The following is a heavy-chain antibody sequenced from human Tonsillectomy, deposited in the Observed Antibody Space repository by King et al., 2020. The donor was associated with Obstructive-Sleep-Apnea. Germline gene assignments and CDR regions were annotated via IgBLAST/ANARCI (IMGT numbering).Heavy chain of an antibody. V-gene: IGHV3-43D*03. CDR2: ISWDGGST. D-gene: IGHD3-3*02. Sequence: VQLVESGGVVVQPGGSLRLSCAASGFTFDDYAMHWVRQAPGKGLEWVSLISWDGGSTYYADSVKGRFTISRDNSKNSLYLQMNSLRAEDTALYYCAKDITHFWSGLRIKKYYYYGMDVWGQGTTVTVSS. CDR3: AKDITHFWSGLRIKKYYYYGMDV. CDR1: GFTFDDYA. J-gene: IGHJ6*02.